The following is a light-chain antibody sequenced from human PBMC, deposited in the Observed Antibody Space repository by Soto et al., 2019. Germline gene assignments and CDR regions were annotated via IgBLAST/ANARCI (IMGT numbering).Light chain of an antibody. CDR3: QQYNNWPPEYT. Sequence: EIVMTQSPATLSVSPGERADLSCRATQSVSSNLAWYQQKSGQAPRLLIYGASTRATGIPTRFSGSGSGTEFTLTISSLQSEDFAVYYCQQYNNWPPEYTFGQGTKLEIK. CDR2: GAS. J-gene: IGKJ2*01. V-gene: IGKV3-15*01. CDR1: QSVSSN.